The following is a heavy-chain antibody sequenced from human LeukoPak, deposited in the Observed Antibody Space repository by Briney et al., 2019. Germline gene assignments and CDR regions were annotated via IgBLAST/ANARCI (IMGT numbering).Heavy chain of an antibody. D-gene: IGHD2-2*01. CDR3: ARDPRYAAGIFFDY. CDR2: TAYRSRWFT. Sequence: SQTLSLTCAISGGSVSSKTVAWNWIRQSPSRGLEWLGKTAYRSRWFTDYAVPVKGRITINPDTSKNQFSLELNSATPEDTAVYYCARDPRYAAGIFFDYWGQGILVTVSS. J-gene: IGHJ4*02. V-gene: IGHV6-1*01. CDR1: GGSVSSKTVA.